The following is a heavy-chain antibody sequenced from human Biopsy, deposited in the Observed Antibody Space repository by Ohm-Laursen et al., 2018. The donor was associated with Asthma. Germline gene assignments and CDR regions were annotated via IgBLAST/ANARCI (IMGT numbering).Heavy chain of an antibody. Sequence: GTLSLTCSMYGLSPSAYYWTWIRPTPGKGLEWIGESDHRGNTNTNATLKSRVTISKAKSANEFSLKMKSVTAADTAIYYCARGPEWSGLDIWGQGTTVTVSS. CDR3: ARGPEWSGLDI. J-gene: IGHJ6*02. D-gene: IGHD3-3*01. CDR1: GLSPSAYY. CDR2: SDHRGNT. V-gene: IGHV4-34*01.